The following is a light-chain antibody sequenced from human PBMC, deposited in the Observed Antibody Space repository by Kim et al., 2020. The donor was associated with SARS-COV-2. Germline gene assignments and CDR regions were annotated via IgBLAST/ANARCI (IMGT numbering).Light chain of an antibody. J-gene: IGLJ1*01. CDR2: QDN. CDR3: QAWDSSTYV. Sequence: VSPGQTASITCSGDKVGDKYACWYQQKPGQSPVLVIYQDNKRPAGIPERFSGSNSGNTATLTISGTQAMDEADYYCQAWDSSTYVFGTGTKVTVL. CDR1: KVGDKY. V-gene: IGLV3-1*01.